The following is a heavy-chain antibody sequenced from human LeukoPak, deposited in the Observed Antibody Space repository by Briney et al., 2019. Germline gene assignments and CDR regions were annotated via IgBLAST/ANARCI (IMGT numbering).Heavy chain of an antibody. J-gene: IGHJ3*02. V-gene: IGHV3-23*01. D-gene: IGHD6-13*01. CDR1: GFTFSSYA. Sequence: PGRSLRLSCAASGFTFSSYAMSWVRQAPGKGLEWVSAISGSGGSTYYADSVKGRFTISRDNSKNTLYLQMNSLRAEDTAVYYCASGLDSSSWYEGAFDIWGQGTMVTVSS. CDR2: ISGSGGST. CDR3: ASGLDSSSWYEGAFDI.